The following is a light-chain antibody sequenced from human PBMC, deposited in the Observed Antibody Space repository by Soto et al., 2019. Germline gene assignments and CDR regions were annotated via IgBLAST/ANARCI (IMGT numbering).Light chain of an antibody. CDR3: GTWDIRLNINWV. CDR2: ENN. CDR1: TSNIGNNY. Sequence: QSVLTQPPSVSAAPGQTVTISCSGSTSNIGNNYVSWYQHLPGTAPRLLIFENNKRRSGIPDRFSGSKSGTSATLAITGLQIGDEADYYCGTWDIRLNINWVFGGVTKLTVL. J-gene: IGLJ3*02. V-gene: IGLV1-51*02.